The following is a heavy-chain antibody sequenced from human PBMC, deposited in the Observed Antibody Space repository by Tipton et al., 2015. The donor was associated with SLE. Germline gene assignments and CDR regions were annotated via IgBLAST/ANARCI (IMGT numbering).Heavy chain of an antibody. CDR1: GFTVSSNY. Sequence: SLRLSCAASGFTVSSNYMSWVRQAPGKGLEWVSVIYSGGSTYYADSVKGRFTISRDNSKNTLYLQMNSLRAEDTAVYYCAKGIVGATEDYFDYWGQGTLVTVSS. J-gene: IGHJ4*02. D-gene: IGHD1-26*01. CDR2: IYSGGST. V-gene: IGHV3-53*05. CDR3: AKGIVGATEDYFDY.